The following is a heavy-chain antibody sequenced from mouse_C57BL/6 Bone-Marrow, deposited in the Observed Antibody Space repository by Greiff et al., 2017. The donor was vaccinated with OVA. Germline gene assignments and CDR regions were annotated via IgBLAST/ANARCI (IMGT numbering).Heavy chain of an antibody. CDR3: ARHDGYYVWFAY. CDR1: GFTFSSYG. V-gene: IGHV5-6*02. CDR2: ISSGGSYT. J-gene: IGHJ3*01. Sequence: DVKLVESGGDLVKPGGSLKLSCAASGFTFSSYGMSWVRQTPDKRLEWVATISSGGSYTYYPDSVKGRFTISRDNAKNTLYLQMSSLKSEDTAMYYCARHDGYYVWFAYWGQGTLVTVSA. D-gene: IGHD2-3*01.